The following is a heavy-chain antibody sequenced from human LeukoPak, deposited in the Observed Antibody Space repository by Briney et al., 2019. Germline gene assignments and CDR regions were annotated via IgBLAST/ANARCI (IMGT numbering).Heavy chain of an antibody. J-gene: IGHJ4*02. V-gene: IGHV4-34*01. CDR3: ARGKGDLSMIVMIVTAVEFYFDS. D-gene: IGHD3-22*01. Sequence: SETLSLTCAVYGGSFSGYYWSWIRQPPGKGLEWIGEINHRGATNYNPSLKSRVTLSLDTSKNQVSPKLNSLTAADTAVYYCARGKGDLSMIVMIVTAVEFYFDSWGPGTLVTVSS. CDR2: INHRGAT. CDR1: GGSFSGYY.